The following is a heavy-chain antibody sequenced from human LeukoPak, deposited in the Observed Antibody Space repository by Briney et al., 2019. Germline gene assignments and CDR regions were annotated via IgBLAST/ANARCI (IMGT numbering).Heavy chain of an antibody. Sequence: PSETLSLTCTVSGGSISSSSYYWGWIRQPPGKGLEWIGSIYYSGSTYYNPSLKSRVTISVDTSKNQFSLKLSSVTAADTAVYYCARDRPGGSSLDYWGQRTLVTVSS. CDR1: GGSISSSSYY. V-gene: IGHV4-39*02. CDR2: IYYSGST. D-gene: IGHD6-13*01. CDR3: ARDRPGGSSLDY. J-gene: IGHJ4*02.